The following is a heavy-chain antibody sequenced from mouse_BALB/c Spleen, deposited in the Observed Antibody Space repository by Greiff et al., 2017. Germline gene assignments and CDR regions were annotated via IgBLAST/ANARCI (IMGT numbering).Heavy chain of an antibody. CDR3: ARGGYYYGSSYLWYLDY. D-gene: IGHD1-1*01. V-gene: IGHV3-2*02. CDR2: ISYSGST. CDR1: GYSITSDYA. Sequence: EVKLVESGPGLVKPSQSLSLTCTVTGYSITSDYAWNWIRQFPGNKLEWMGYISYSGSTSYNPSLKSRISITRDTSKNQFFLQLNSVTTEDTATYYCARGGYYYGSSYLWYLDYWGQGTTLTVSS. J-gene: IGHJ2*01.